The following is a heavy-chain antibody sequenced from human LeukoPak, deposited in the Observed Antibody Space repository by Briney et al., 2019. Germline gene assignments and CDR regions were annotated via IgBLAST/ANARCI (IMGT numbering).Heavy chain of an antibody. Sequence: SVKVSCKASGGTSNSHAISWVRQAPGQGLEWMGRIIPNLGTTNRAQNFQDRVTLTADKSTNTAYMELTSLPSGDTAVYYWATTNDGGGYQWGDFFDFWGQGTLVTVSS. CDR1: GGTSNSHA. CDR2: IIPNLGTT. D-gene: IGHD3-22*01. V-gene: IGHV1-69*04. CDR3: ATTNDGGGYQWGDFFDF. J-gene: IGHJ4*02.